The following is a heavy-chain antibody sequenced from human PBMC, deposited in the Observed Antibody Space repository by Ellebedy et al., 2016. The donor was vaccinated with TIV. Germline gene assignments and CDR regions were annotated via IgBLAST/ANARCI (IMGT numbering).Heavy chain of an antibody. D-gene: IGHD2-2*01. CDR2: IYSGNNT. CDR1: GLTFSKAW. V-gene: IGHV3-66*01. Sequence: GESLKISCAVSGLTFSKAWMIWVRQAPGKGLEWFSVIYSGNNTHYADSVKGRFTISRDNFKNSVYLQMDRLRAEDTALYYCVRERMPTPTWGQGTLVTVSS. CDR3: VRERMPTPT. J-gene: IGHJ5*02.